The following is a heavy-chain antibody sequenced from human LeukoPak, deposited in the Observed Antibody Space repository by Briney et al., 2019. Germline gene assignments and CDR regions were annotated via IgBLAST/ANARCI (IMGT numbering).Heavy chain of an antibody. CDR3: TRSDHDTSGEFDY. CDR2: INPNSGGT. Sequence: GASVKVSCKASGYTFTDYYMHWVRQAPGHGLEWMGRINPNSGGTNYAQKFQGRVTMTRDTSISTASMELSSLRSDDTAVYYCTRSDHDTSGEFDYWGQGTLVTVSS. CDR1: GYTFTDYY. J-gene: IGHJ4*02. V-gene: IGHV1-2*06. D-gene: IGHD3-22*01.